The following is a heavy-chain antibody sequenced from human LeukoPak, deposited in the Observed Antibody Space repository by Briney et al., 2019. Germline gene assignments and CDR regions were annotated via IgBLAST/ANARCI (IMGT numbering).Heavy chain of an antibody. J-gene: IGHJ5*02. CDR2: IYYSGGT. CDR3: ARYSDNWFDP. V-gene: IGHV4-59*01. CDR1: GGSISNYY. Sequence: SETLSLTCTVSGGSISNYYWSWIRHSPGKGLEGIGYIYYSGGTNYNPSLKSRVTISVDTSKNQFSLNLSSVTAADTAMFYCARYSDNWFDPWGQGTLVTVSS. D-gene: IGHD6-13*01.